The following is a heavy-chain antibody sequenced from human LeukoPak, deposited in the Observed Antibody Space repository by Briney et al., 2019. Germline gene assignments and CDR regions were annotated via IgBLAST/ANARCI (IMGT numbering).Heavy chain of an antibody. CDR3: AEFRRMFVPSYFFDY. J-gene: IGHJ4*02. Sequence: GGSLRLSCAASGFTFDTHAMSWVRQAPGKGLAWISTISGHGHNLYYADSVKGRFTFSRDNSKNTLYLQMKSLRAEDTAIYYCAEFRRMFVPSYFFDYWGKGALVTVSS. CDR2: ISGHGHNL. CDR1: GFTFDTHA. V-gene: IGHV3-23*01. D-gene: IGHD2-8*01.